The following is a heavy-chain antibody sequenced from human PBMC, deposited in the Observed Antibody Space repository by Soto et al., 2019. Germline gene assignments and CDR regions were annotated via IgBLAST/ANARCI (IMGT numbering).Heavy chain of an antibody. J-gene: IGHJ2*01. D-gene: IGHD4-17*01. CDR1: GFTFSSYW. CDR2: INSDGSST. CDR3: ASCVTTSDWYFDL. Sequence: EVQLVESGGGLVQPGGSLRLSCAASGFTFSSYWMHWVRQAPGKGLVWVSRINSDGSSTSYADSVKGRFTISRDNAKNTLYLQMNSLRAEDTAVYYCASCVTTSDWYFDLWGRGTLVTVSS. V-gene: IGHV3-74*01.